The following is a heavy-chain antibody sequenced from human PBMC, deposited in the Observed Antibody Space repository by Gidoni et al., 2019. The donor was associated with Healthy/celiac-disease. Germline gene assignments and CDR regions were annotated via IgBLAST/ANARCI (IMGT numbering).Heavy chain of an antibody. D-gene: IGHD3-10*01. CDR1: GGSISNGSYY. CDR3: ARETTMVRGVISYYYYYGMDV. CDR2: IYTSGST. J-gene: IGHJ6*02. Sequence: QVQLQESGPGLVKPSQTLSLTCTVSGGSISNGSYYWCWIRQPAGKGLEWIGRIYTSGSTNYNPSLKSRVTISVDTSKNQFSLKLSSVTAADTAVYYCARETTMVRGVISYYYYYGMDVWGQGTTVTVSS. V-gene: IGHV4-61*02.